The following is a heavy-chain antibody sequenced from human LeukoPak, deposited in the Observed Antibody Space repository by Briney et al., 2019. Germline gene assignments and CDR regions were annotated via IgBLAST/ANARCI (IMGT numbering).Heavy chain of an antibody. D-gene: IGHD2-2*01. CDR1: GFTYSRYW. CDR3: AKGDCSSTSCYWGFDY. V-gene: IGHV3-23*01. Sequence: GSLRPSWVASGFTYSRYWMTRVRQPPGPGLESVSAISGSGGSTYYADSVTGRFTISRDNSKNTLYLQMNSLRAEDTAVYYCAKGDCSSTSCYWGFDYWGQGTLVTVSS. CDR2: ISGSGGST. J-gene: IGHJ4*02.